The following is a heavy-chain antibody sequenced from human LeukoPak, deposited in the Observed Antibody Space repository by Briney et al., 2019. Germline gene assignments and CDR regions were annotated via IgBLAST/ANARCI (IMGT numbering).Heavy chain of an antibody. Sequence: GGSLRLSCAASGFTFDDYAMHWVRQAPGKGLEWVSGISWNSGSIGYADSVKGRFTISRDSAKNSLYLQMNSLRAEDTALYYCAKDMQQLVTVLLDAFDIWGQGTMVTVSS. V-gene: IGHV3-9*01. D-gene: IGHD6-13*01. CDR1: GFTFDDYA. J-gene: IGHJ3*02. CDR3: AKDMQQLVTVLLDAFDI. CDR2: ISWNSGSI.